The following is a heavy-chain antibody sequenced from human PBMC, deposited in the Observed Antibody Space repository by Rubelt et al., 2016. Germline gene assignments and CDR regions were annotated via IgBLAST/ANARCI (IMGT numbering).Heavy chain of an antibody. D-gene: IGHD3-22*01. V-gene: IGHV2-70*15. CDR2: IDWDDDK. CDR3: ARILLPDYYDSSGGMDV. J-gene: IGHJ6*02. Sequence: QVTLRESGPALVKPTQTLTLTCTFSGFSLSTSGMCVSWIRQPPGKALEWLARIDWDDDKYYSTSLKTMLTISKDTSQNQVVLTMTNMDPVDTATYYCARILLPDYYDSSGGMDVWGQGTTVTVSS. CDR1: GFSLSTSGMC.